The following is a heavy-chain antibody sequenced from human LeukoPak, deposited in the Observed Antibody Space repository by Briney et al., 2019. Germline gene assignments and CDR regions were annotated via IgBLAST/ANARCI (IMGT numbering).Heavy chain of an antibody. CDR1: GFTFSDYY. CDR2: ISSSGSTI. V-gene: IGHV3-11*01. J-gene: IGHJ4*02. D-gene: IGHD4-23*01. Sequence: GGTLRLSCAASGFTFSDYYMSWIRQAPRKGLEWVSYISSSGSTIYYADSVKGRFTISRDNAKNSLYLQMNSLRAEDTAVYYCAKALSGNVPFDYWGQGTLVTVSS. CDR3: AKALSGNVPFDY.